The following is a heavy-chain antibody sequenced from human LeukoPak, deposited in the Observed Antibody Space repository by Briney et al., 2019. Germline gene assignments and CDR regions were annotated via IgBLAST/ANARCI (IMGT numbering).Heavy chain of an antibody. CDR1: GFTFNIYW. D-gene: IGHD3-22*01. Sequence: PGGSLRLSCVASGFTFNIYWLHWLRQAPAKGLVWVSRIKSDGSTTNYEDSVQGRFTISRDNAKNTLYLQMNSLRAEDTAVYYCARDLKRNDQGSTGYSLDYWGKGTLVTVSS. V-gene: IGHV3-74*01. CDR2: IKSDGSTT. CDR3: ARDLKRNDQGSTGYSLDY. J-gene: IGHJ4*02.